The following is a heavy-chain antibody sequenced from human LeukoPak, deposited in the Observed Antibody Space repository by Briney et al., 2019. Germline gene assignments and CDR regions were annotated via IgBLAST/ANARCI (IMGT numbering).Heavy chain of an antibody. V-gene: IGHV3-53*01. Sequence: GGSLRLSCAVSGFTVTNNYMSWVRQAPGEGLEWVSIIYPGGGTYYADSVKGRFTISRDNSKNTLYLQMNSLRVEDTAVYYCAKAGIINISWNWFDPWGQGTLVTVSS. CDR1: GFTVTNNY. CDR3: AKAGIINISWNWFDP. J-gene: IGHJ5*02. CDR2: IYPGGGT. D-gene: IGHD6-13*01.